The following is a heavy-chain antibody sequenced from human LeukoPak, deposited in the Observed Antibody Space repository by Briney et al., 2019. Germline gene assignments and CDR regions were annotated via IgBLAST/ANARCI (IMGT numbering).Heavy chain of an antibody. J-gene: IGHJ4*02. Sequence: SETLSLTCAVYGGSFSGYYWSWIRQPPGKGLEWIGEIYHSGSTNYNPSLKSRVTISVDKSKNQFSLKLSSVTAADTAVYYCARGIPGYSYGPHFDYWGQGTLVTVSS. CDR1: GGSFSGYY. CDR3: ARGIPGYSYGPHFDY. V-gene: IGHV4-34*01. D-gene: IGHD5-18*01. CDR2: IYHSGST.